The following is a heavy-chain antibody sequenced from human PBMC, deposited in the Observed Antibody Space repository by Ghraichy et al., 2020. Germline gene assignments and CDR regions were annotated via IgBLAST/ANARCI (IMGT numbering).Heavy chain of an antibody. CDR1: GGSVSSGSYY. D-gene: IGHD2-15*01. CDR3: ARDRGCSGGSCYSRWFDP. V-gene: IGHV4-61*01. CDR2: IYYSGST. J-gene: IGHJ5*02. Sequence: SETLSLTCTVSGGSVSSGSYYWSWIRQPPGKGLEWIGYIYYSGSTNYNPSLKSRVTISVDTSKNQFSLKLSSVTAADTAVYYCARDRGCSGGSCYSRWFDPWGQGTLVTVSS.